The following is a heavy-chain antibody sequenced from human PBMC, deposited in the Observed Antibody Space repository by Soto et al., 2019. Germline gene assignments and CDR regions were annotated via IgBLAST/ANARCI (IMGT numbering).Heavy chain of an antibody. V-gene: IGHV4-59*08. CDR3: ARPAGLGATRPFDY. J-gene: IGHJ4*02. Sequence: SETLSLTCTVSGGYISSYYWSWIRQPPGKGLEWIGYIYYSGSTNYNPSLKSRVTISVDTSKNQFSLKLSSVTAADTAVYYCARPAGLGATRPFDYWGQRTLVTVSS. CDR2: IYYSGST. CDR1: GGYISSYY. D-gene: IGHD1-26*01.